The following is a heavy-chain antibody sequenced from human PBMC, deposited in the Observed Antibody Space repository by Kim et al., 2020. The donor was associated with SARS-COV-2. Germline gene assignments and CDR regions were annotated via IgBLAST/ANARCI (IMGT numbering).Heavy chain of an antibody. J-gene: IGHJ5*02. CDR1: GYTFTSYA. CDR2: INAGNGNT. D-gene: IGHD2-2*01. Sequence: ASVKVSCKASGYTFTSYAMHWVRQAPGQRLEWMGWINAGNGNTKYSQKFQGRVTITRDTSASTAYMELSSLRSEDTAVYYCARGWYQLPSHGRFDPWGQGTLVTVSS. V-gene: IGHV1-3*01. CDR3: ARGWYQLPSHGRFDP.